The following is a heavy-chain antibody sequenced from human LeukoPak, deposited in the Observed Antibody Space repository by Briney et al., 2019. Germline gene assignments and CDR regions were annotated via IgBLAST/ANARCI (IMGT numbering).Heavy chain of an antibody. CDR2: ISYDGSNK. CDR3: AKGKGDYYDSSGSFDY. CDR1: GFTFSSYG. J-gene: IGHJ4*02. V-gene: IGHV3-30*18. D-gene: IGHD3-22*01. Sequence: GGSLRLSCASSGFTFSSYGMHWVRQAPGKGLEWVAFISYDGSNKYYADSVKGRFTISRDNSKNTLYLQMNSLRAEDTAVYYCAKGKGDYYDSSGSFDYWGQGTLVTVSS.